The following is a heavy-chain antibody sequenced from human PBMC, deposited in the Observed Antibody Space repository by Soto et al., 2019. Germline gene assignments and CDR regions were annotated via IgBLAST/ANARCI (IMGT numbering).Heavy chain of an antibody. V-gene: IGHV3-23*01. J-gene: IGHJ3*02. D-gene: IGHD3-16*01. CDR2: ISGSGEST. CDR3: AKDWVLFDI. Sequence: GGYLRLSCADSGFTFGTYGLSWVRQAPGKGLEWVSVISGSGESTYYADSVKGRFTISRDNSKNTLYLQMNSLRAEDTAVYYCAKDWVLFDIWGQGTMVTVSS. CDR1: GFTFGTYG.